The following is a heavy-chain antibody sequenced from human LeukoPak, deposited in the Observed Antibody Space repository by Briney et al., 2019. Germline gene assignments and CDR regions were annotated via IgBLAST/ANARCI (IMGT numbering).Heavy chain of an antibody. Sequence: SETLSLTCTVSGGSFSPYYWSWIRQPPGKGLEGIGYIYYTGSTTYNPSLDSRVTISLDTSKNQFSLKLSSVTAADTALYYCARGYSHGGSLIYWGQGTLVTVSS. CDR1: GGSFSPYY. V-gene: IGHV4-59*01. CDR3: ARGYSHGGSLIY. D-gene: IGHD1-26*01. CDR2: IYYTGST. J-gene: IGHJ4*02.